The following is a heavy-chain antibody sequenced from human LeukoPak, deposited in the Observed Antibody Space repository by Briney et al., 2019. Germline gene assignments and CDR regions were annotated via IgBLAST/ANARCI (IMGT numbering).Heavy chain of an antibody. D-gene: IGHD3-3*01. CDR2: INPNSGGT. CDR1: GYTFTGYY. CDR3: ARDTPPSDFWSGYYDIKAMDA. Sequence: ASVKVSCKASGYTFTGYYMHRVRQAPGQGLEGMGWINPNSGGTNYAQKFQGRVTMTRDTSISTAYVELRSLRSDDTAVYYCARDTPPSDFWSGYYDIKAMDAWGKGTTVTVSS. J-gene: IGHJ6*04. V-gene: IGHV1-2*02.